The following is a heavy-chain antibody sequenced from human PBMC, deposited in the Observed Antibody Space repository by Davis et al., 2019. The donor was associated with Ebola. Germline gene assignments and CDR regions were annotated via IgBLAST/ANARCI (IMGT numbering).Heavy chain of an antibody. CDR1: GGSISSYY. Sequence: PSETLSLTCTVSGGSISSYYWSWIRQPPGKGLEWIGYIYYSGSTNYNPSLKSRVTISVDTSKNQFSLKLSSVTAADTAVYYCAAIAVAGTRIFDYWGQGTLVTVSS. D-gene: IGHD6-19*01. CDR3: AAIAVAGTRIFDY. V-gene: IGHV4-59*08. CDR2: IYYSGST. J-gene: IGHJ4*02.